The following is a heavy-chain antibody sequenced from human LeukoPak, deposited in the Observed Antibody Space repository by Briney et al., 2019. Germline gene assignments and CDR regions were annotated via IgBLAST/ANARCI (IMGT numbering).Heavy chain of an antibody. CDR3: ANFKGKDGIKDHFDY. CDR1: GIAFDKNA. J-gene: IGHJ4*02. CDR2: ISHSGGAT. V-gene: IGHV3-23*01. Sequence: GIAFDKNAMGGVRQAPGKGXXGXSTISHSGGATHYADSVKGRFTISRDNSKNTVSLQMSSLRVEDTAVYYCANFKGKDGIKDHFDYWGQGTLVTVSS. D-gene: IGHD5-24*01.